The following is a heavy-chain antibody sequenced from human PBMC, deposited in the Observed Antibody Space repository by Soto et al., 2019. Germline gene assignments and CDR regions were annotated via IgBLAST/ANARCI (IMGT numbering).Heavy chain of an antibody. CDR1: GFTLRSYA. CDR3: AKDIVAADDYYYGMDV. V-gene: IGHV3-23*01. CDR2: ISGSGGST. Sequence: EVQLLESGGGLVQPGGSLRLYCAASGFTLRSYAMSWVRQAPGKGLEWVSVISGSGGSTYYADSVKGRFTISRDNSKNALDLQMTSLRAEYTAVYYCAKDIVAADDYYYGMDVWGQGTTVTVSS. D-gene: IGHD6-13*01. J-gene: IGHJ6*02.